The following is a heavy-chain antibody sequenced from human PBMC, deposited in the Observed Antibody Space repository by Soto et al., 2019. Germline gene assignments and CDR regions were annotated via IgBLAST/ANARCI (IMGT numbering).Heavy chain of an antibody. Sequence: QVQLVESGGGVVQPGRSLRLSCAASGFTCSSYAMHWVRQAPGKGLEWVALISSDGNNKYYADSVKGRFTISRDSSKNTLYLQMNSLRGEDTAVFYCAREVSSGWYIRYCDNWGQGTLVTVSS. D-gene: IGHD6-19*01. CDR2: ISSDGNNK. CDR3: AREVSSGWYIRYCDN. V-gene: IGHV3-30-3*01. CDR1: GFTCSSYA. J-gene: IGHJ4*02.